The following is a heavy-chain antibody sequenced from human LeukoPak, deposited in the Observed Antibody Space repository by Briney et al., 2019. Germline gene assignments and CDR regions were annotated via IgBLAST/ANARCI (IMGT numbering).Heavy chain of an antibody. CDR3: ASGGSVFGVVILYYFAY. V-gene: IGHV3-48*02. CDR2: ISGSSNAI. J-gene: IGHJ4*02. CDR1: GFTFSSYN. D-gene: IGHD3-3*01. Sequence: AGGSLRLSCAASGFTFSSYNMHWVRQAPGKGLEWVSYISGSSNAIYYADSVKGRFTISRDNAKNSLYLQMSSLRDEDTAVYYCASGGSVFGVVILYYFAYWGQGSLVTVSS.